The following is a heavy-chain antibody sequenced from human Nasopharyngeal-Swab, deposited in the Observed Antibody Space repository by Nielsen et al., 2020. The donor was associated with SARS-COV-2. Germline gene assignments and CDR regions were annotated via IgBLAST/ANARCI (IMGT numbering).Heavy chain of an antibody. D-gene: IGHD4-17*01. CDR3: ARGDYGDLYWYFGH. J-gene: IGHJ2*01. Sequence: SQSLSLTCAVSARSLTSYGYCWSWLRQTPGKGLEWTGSNHPSGSTHYDPSLKGRVTISIDTSKHHFSLKISSVTAADSAVYYCARGDYGDLYWYFGHWGRGTLVTVSS. CDR2: NHPSGST. V-gene: IGHV4-30-2*01. CDR1: ARSLTSYGYC.